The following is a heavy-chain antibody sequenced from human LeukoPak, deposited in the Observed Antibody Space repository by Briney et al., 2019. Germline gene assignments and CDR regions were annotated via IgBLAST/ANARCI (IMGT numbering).Heavy chain of an antibody. CDR3: ASDTYYYDSSGYHSWGY. CDR1: GGTFSSYA. Sequence: GASMKVSCKASGGTFSSYAISWVRQAPGQGLEWMGRIIPILGIANYAQKFQGRVTITADKSTSTAYMELSSLRSEDTAVYYCASDTYYYDSSGYHSWGYWGQGTLVTVSS. CDR2: IIPILGIA. J-gene: IGHJ4*02. V-gene: IGHV1-69*04. D-gene: IGHD3-22*01.